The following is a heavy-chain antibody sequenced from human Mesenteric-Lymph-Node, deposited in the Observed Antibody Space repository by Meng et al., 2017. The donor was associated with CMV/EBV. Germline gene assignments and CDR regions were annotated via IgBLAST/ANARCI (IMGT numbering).Heavy chain of an antibody. CDR1: GYTFTGYY. V-gene: IGHV1-2*02. CDR2: INPNNGGT. D-gene: IGHD5-24*01. CDR3: ARGWPYNGNFPRDI. Sequence: ASVKVSCKASGYTFTGYYMHWVRQAPGQGLEWMGWINPNNGGTNYAQKFQDRVTMTRDTTTTTDYMDLTSLRSEDTAVYYCARGWPYNGNFPRDIWGQGTLVTVSS. J-gene: IGHJ4*02.